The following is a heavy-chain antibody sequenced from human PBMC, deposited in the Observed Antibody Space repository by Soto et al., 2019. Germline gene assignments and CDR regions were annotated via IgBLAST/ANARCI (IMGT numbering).Heavy chain of an antibody. CDR1: GGSISSYY. J-gene: IGHJ4*02. Sequence: SETLSLTCTVSGGSISSYYWSWIRQPPGKGLEWIGYIYYSGSTNYNPSLKSRVTISVDTSKNQFSLKLSSVTAADTAVYYCARADSGSYITFDYWGQGTLVTVSS. CDR3: ARADSGSYITFDY. CDR2: IYYSGST. V-gene: IGHV4-59*12. D-gene: IGHD1-26*01.